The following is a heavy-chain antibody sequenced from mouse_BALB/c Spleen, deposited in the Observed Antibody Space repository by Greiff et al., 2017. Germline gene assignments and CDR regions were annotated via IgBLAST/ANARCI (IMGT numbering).Heavy chain of an antibody. J-gene: IGHJ3*01. CDR2: ISNLAYSI. D-gene: IGHD3-3*01. CDR3: ARDGDFAWFAY. Sequence: EVKLMESGGGLVQPGGSRKLSCAASGFTFSDYGMAWVRQAPGKGPEWVAFISNLAYSIYYADTVTGRFTISRENAKNTLYLEMSSLRSEDTAMYYCARDGDFAWFAYWGQGTLVTVSA. CDR1: GFTFSDYG. V-gene: IGHV5-15*02.